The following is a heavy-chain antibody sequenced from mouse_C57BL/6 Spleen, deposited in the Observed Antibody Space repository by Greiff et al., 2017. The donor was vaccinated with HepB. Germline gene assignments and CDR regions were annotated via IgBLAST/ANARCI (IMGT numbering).Heavy chain of an antibody. J-gene: IGHJ2*01. Sequence: VQLQQSGPGLVKPSQSLSLTCSVTGYSFTSCYYWNWIRQFPGNKLEWMGYISYDGSNNYNPSLKNRISITRDTSNNQFFLKLNSVTTEDTATYYCAREAYYSILFDDWGQGTTLTVSS. D-gene: IGHD2-5*01. CDR3: AREAYYSILFDD. CDR2: ISYDGSN. CDR1: GYSFTSCYY. V-gene: IGHV3-6*01.